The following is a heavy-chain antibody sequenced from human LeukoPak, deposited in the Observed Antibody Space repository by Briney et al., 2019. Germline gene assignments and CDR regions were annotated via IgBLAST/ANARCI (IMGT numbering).Heavy chain of an antibody. J-gene: IGHJ5*02. CDR3: ARSAPYYYDSSRNNWFDP. CDR2: IYHSGST. V-gene: IGHV4-39*07. CDR1: GGSISSSSYY. D-gene: IGHD3-22*01. Sequence: SETLSLTCTVSGGSISSSSYYWGWIRQPPGKGLEWIGSIYHSGSTYYNPSLKSRVTISVDTSKNQFSLKLSSVTAADTAVYYCARSAPYYYDSSRNNWFDPWGQGTLVTVSS.